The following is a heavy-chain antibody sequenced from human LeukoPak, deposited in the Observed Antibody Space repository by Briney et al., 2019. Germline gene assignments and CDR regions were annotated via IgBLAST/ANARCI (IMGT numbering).Heavy chain of an antibody. J-gene: IGHJ3*02. CDR1: GFTFGRYW. V-gene: IGHV3-74*01. CDR2: ITTDGSGT. CDR3: LTIVETTFDAFDI. Sequence: PGGSLRLSCADSGFTFGRYWMRWVRQAPGKGLVWVSHITTDGSGTSYADSVKGRFTIARDDARKTLYLQMNSLRAEDTAVYYCLTIVETTFDAFDIWGQGTMVTVSS. D-gene: IGHD2/OR15-2a*01.